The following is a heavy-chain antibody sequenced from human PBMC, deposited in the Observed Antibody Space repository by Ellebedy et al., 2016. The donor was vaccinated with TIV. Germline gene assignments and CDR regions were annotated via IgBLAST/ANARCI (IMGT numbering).Heavy chain of an antibody. J-gene: IGHJ4*02. V-gene: IGHV3-23*01. D-gene: IGHD2-15*01. CDR3: AKMAELLPAFSDH. CDR1: GFTFDKYA. CDR2: ISGSGTST. Sequence: GGSLRLXXVASGFTFDKYAMTWVRQAPGKGLEWVSAISGSGTSTYYLNSVEGRFTISRDNSKNTLYLQMDSLRADDTALYYCAKMAELLPAFSDHWGQGTLVAVSS.